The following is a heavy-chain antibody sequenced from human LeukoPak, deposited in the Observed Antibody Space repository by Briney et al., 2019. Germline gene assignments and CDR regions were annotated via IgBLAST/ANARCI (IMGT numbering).Heavy chain of an antibody. V-gene: IGHV3-33*06. D-gene: IGHD4-11*01. Sequence: GGSLRLSCAASGFTFSHYGMHWVRQAPGKGLEWVAVIWSDGTEKYYGDAVKGRLTISRDNSRNTVYLQMNSLRGEDTAVYYCAKDAQRGFDYSNSLEYWGQGTLVTVSS. J-gene: IGHJ4*02. CDR2: IWSDGTEK. CDR3: AKDAQRGFDYSNSLEY. CDR1: GFTFSHYG.